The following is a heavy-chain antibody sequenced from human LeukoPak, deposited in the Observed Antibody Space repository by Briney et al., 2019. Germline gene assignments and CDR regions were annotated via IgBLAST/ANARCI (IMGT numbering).Heavy chain of an antibody. CDR2: ISYDGSNK. Sequence: GGSLRLSCAASGFTFSSYAMHWVRQAPGKGLEWVAVISYDGSNKYYADSVKGRFTISRDNSKNTLYLQMNSLRAEDTAVYYCAKDQRVVPAAIFDYWGQGTLVTVSS. D-gene: IGHD2-2*01. CDR3: AKDQRVVPAAIFDY. V-gene: IGHV3-30-3*01. J-gene: IGHJ4*02. CDR1: GFTFSSYA.